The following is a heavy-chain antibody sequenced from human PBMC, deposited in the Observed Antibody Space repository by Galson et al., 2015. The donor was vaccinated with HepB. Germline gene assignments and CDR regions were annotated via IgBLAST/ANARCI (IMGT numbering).Heavy chain of an antibody. V-gene: IGHV3-30*03. Sequence: SLRLSCAASGFTFSNYVMHWVRQAPGKGLEWVAVILSDGSNKYYADSVKGRFTMSRDNSRNTVYLQMNSLRREDTAVYYCARDADRYYDFCSSYYNPRIGYDYNLYGIDVWGQGTTVTVSS. CDR3: ARDADRYYDFCSSYYNPRIGYDYNLYGIDV. J-gene: IGHJ6*02. CDR1: GFTFSNYV. CDR2: ILSDGSNK. D-gene: IGHD3-3*01.